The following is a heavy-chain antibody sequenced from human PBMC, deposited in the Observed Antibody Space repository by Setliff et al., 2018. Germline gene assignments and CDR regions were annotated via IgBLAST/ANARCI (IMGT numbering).Heavy chain of an antibody. J-gene: IGHJ6*03. V-gene: IGHV4-61*09. CDR1: GGSISSASYY. Sequence: SETLSLTCTVSGGSISSASYYWSWIRQPAGKGLEWIGHIYTSWSSNYNPSLKSRVTMSVDTSKNQFSLRLTSATAADTAVYFCARVSGTSGWLRKDPHFFYYYMDVWGAGTSVTVSS. D-gene: IGHD6-19*01. CDR3: ARVSGTSGWLRKDPHFFYYYMDV. CDR2: IYTSWSS.